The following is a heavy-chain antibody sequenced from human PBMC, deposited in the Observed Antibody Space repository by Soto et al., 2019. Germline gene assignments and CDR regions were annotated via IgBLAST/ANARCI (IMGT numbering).Heavy chain of an antibody. Sequence: EVKLVESGGVLVQPGGSLRLSCTASGFTVSNSYMSWVRQAPGKGLERVSVIYSGGSTYNADSVKGRFTISRHNSKNTLYLQMNSLRVEDTAVYYCARDVYDSGSYYNVDWGQGTLVTVSS. D-gene: IGHD3-10*01. CDR3: ARDVYDSGSYYNVD. J-gene: IGHJ4*02. CDR2: IYSGGST. V-gene: IGHV3-53*04. CDR1: GFTVSNSY.